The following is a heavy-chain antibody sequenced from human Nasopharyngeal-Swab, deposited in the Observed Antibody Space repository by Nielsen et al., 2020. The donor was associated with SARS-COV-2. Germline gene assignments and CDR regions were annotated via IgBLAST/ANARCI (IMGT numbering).Heavy chain of an antibody. CDR3: ARSSSGWYDY. CDR1: GGSTSSYY. J-gene: IGHJ4*02. CDR2: IYYSGST. D-gene: IGHD6-19*01. Sequence: SETLSLTCTVSGGSTSSYYWSWIRQPPGKGLEWIGYIYYSGSTNYNPSLKSRVTISVDTSKNQFSLKLSSVTAADTAVYYCARSSSGWYDYWGQGTLVTVSS. V-gene: IGHV4-59*01.